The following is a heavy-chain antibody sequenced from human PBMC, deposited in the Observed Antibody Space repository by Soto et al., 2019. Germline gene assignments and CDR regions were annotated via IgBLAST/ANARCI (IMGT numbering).Heavy chain of an antibody. Sequence: ASVKVSCKASGGTFSSYTISWVRQAPGQGLEWMGWVSAYNGNTNYAQKLQGRVTMTTDTSTSTAYMELRSLRSDDTAVYYCARDLPYYYDSSGQDIDYWGQGTLVTVSS. V-gene: IGHV1-18*01. J-gene: IGHJ4*02. CDR2: VSAYNGNT. D-gene: IGHD3-22*01. CDR1: GGTFSSYT. CDR3: ARDLPYYYDSSGQDIDY.